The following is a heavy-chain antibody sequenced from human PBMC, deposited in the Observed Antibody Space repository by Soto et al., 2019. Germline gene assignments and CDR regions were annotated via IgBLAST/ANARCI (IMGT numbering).Heavy chain of an antibody. J-gene: IGHJ6*02. CDR3: AREGGGAPHYGLDV. CDR1: GYTFNTHG. CDR2: ISDYNGNT. D-gene: IGHD1-26*01. V-gene: IGHV1-18*01. Sequence: QAQLVQSGADVKKPGASVKVSCKASGYTFNTHGLSWVRQAPGQGLEWVGWISDYNGNTKSAQKFQGRVSMPTDTPTSTAQLEMRGPTFDDSARYYCAREGGGAPHYGLDVWGQGTAVTGSS.